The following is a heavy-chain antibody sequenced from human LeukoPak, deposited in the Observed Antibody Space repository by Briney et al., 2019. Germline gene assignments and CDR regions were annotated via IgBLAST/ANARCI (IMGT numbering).Heavy chain of an antibody. V-gene: IGHV4-38-2*02. J-gene: IGHJ6*03. D-gene: IGHD6-13*01. CDR1: GYSISSGYY. CDR2: IYHSGST. CDR3: ARDSIAAAYYYMDV. Sequence: SETLSLTCAVSGYSISSGYYWGWIRQPPGKGLERIGSIYHSGSTYYNPSPKSRVTISVDTSKNHFSLKLSSVTAADTAVYYCARDSIAAAYYYMDVWGKGTTVTVSS.